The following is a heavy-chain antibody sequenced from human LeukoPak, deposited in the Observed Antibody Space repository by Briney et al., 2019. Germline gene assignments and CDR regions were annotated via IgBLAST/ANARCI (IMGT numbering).Heavy chain of an antibody. V-gene: IGHV1-69*13. D-gene: IGHD5-18*01. CDR3: ANDVDTAMVGGMDV. Sequence: SVKVSCKASGGTFSSYAISWVRQAPEQGLEWMGGIIPIFGTANYAQKFQGRVTITADESTSTAYMELSSLRSEDTAVYYCANDVDTAMVGGMDVWGQGTTVTVSS. CDR1: GGTFSSYA. J-gene: IGHJ6*02. CDR2: IIPIFGTA.